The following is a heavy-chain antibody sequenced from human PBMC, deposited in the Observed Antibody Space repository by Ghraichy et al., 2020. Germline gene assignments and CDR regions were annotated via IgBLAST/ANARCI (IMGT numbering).Heavy chain of an antibody. CDR2: ITGSGGVT. D-gene: IGHD5-18*01. CDR1: EFSFSSYS. Sequence: GGSLRLSCAASEFSFSSYSMSWVRQAPGKGLEWVSTITGSGGVTYYADSVKGRFTISRDNSKNTLYLQMNSLRAEDTAVYYCAKGTRVGVGYFYYYHGMDVWGQGTTVTVSS. CDR3: AKGTRVGVGYFYYYHGMDV. J-gene: IGHJ6*02. V-gene: IGHV3-23*01.